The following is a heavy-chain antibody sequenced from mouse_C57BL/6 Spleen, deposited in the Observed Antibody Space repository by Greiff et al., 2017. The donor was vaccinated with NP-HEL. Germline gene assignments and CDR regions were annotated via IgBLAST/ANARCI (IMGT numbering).Heavy chain of an antibody. CDR1: GYTFTSYW. J-gene: IGHJ1*03. Sequence: QVQLQQPGAELVKPGASVKLSCKASGYTFTSYWMHWVKQRPGQGLEWIGMIHPNSGSTNYNEKFKSKATLTVDKSSSTAYMQLSSLTSEDSAVYYCARVGGKGDWYFDVWGTGTTVTVSS. CDR2: IHPNSGST. V-gene: IGHV1-64*01. CDR3: ARVGGKGDWYFDV. D-gene: IGHD1-1*02.